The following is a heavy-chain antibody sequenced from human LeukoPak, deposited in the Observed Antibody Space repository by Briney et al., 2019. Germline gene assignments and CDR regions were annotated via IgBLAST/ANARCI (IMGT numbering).Heavy chain of an antibody. J-gene: IGHJ4*02. V-gene: IGHV3-48*02. CDR3: ASAKRVGGEIDY. CDR2: ISSSSDTI. D-gene: IGHD1-26*01. Sequence: GGSLRLSCAASGFTFSSCSMSWVRQAPGKGLEWLSYISSSSDTIYYADSVEGRFTISRDNAKNSLYLQMNSLRDEDTAVYYCASAKRVGGEIDYWGQGTLVTVSS. CDR1: GFTFSSCS.